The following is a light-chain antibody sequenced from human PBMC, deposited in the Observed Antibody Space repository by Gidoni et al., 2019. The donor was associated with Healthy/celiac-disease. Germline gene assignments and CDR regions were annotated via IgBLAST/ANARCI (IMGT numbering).Light chain of an antibody. J-gene: IGKJ4*01. CDR3: QQRKHWPPLT. CDR1: QSVDSY. Sequence: EVMLTQSPATLSLSPGERATLSCRASQSVDSYLAWYQQKPGQAPRLLIYDSYHRATGIPARFSGSGSGTDFTLTISSLEPEDFAIYFCQQRKHWPPLTFGGGTKVEIK. V-gene: IGKV3-11*01. CDR2: DSY.